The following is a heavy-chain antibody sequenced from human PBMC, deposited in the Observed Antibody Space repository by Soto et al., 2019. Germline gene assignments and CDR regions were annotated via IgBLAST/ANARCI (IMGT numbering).Heavy chain of an antibody. D-gene: IGHD5-18*01. CDR3: AGPGYSSQDY. J-gene: IGHJ4*02. CDR2: ISGTGAGT. Sequence: PGGSLRLSSAASGFTFRSFALSWVRQAPGKGLEWVSAISGTGAGTDYADSVKCRFTASRDNFKNTLYLQMNSPIAEDTAVYYCAGPGYSSQDYWGQGTLVTVSS. V-gene: IGHV3-23*01. CDR1: GFTFRSFA.